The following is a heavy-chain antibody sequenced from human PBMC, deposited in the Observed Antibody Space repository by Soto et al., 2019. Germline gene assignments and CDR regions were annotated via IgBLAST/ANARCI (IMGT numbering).Heavy chain of an antibody. Sequence: ASVKVSCKASGYTFTSYYMHWVRQAPGQGLKWMGIINPSGGSTSYAQKFQGRVTMTRDTSTSTVYMELSSLRSEDTAVYYCARDQREEYSGYGTDAFDIWGQGTMVTVSS. D-gene: IGHD5-12*01. CDR3: ARDQREEYSGYGTDAFDI. CDR1: GYTFTSYY. CDR2: INPSGGST. V-gene: IGHV1-46*03. J-gene: IGHJ3*02.